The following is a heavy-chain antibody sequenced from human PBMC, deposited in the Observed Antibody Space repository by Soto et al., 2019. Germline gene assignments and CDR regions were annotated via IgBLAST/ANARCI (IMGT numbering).Heavy chain of an antibody. J-gene: IGHJ4*02. Sequence: GGSLRLSCAGSGFNFTYHKMNWVRQAPGKGLEWVSSIISISSTFYAGSVKGRFTIARDNAKNSLYLQMTSLRAEGTAVYSCARLTGGGVAPHYSGQGTLVTVSS. D-gene: IGHD3-16*01. CDR3: ARLTGGGVAPHY. CDR1: GFNFTYHK. V-gene: IGHV3-21*01. CDR2: IISISST.